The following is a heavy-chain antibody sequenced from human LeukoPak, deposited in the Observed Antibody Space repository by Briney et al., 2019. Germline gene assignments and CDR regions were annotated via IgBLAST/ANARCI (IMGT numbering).Heavy chain of an antibody. CDR2: ISSASRTI. D-gene: IGHD3-9*01. J-gene: IGHJ4*02. V-gene: IGHV3-48*01. CDR1: GFNFSSLS. Sequence: GGSLRLSCAASGFNFSSLSMNWVRQAPGKGLEWVSYISSASRTITYADSVKGRFTISRDNSKNTLYLQMNSLRAEDTAVYYCAKDILTASYGAPIDYWGQGTLVTVSS. CDR3: AKDILTASYGAPIDY.